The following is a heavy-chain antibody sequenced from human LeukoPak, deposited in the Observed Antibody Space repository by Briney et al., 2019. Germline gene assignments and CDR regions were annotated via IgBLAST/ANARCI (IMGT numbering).Heavy chain of an antibody. CDR2: INHSGST. V-gene: IGHV4-34*01. CDR1: GGSFSGYY. CDR3: ARGRGSGWYRTRLDY. D-gene: IGHD6-19*01. J-gene: IGHJ4*02. Sequence: PSETLSLTCAVYGGSFSGYYWSWIRQSPGKGLEWIGEINHSGSTNYNPSLKSRVIISVDTSKNQFSLKLTSVTAADTAVFYCARGRGSGWYRTRLDYWGQGTLVTVSS.